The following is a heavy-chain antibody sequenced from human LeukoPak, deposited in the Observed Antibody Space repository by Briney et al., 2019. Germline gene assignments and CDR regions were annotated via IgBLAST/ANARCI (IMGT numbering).Heavy chain of an antibody. CDR3: ARGGAVVFSGSIKYYFDY. J-gene: IGHJ4*02. CDR2: TNNSEST. D-gene: IGHD3-22*01. CDR1: GGSMQSNI. V-gene: IGHV4-4*07. Sequence: PSKVPPLTLIAFGGSMQSNIWSWITQNAGKGVRRLGCTNNSESTNYNPSLKSRVTISVDKSKNQFSLKLSSVTAADTAVYYCARGGAVVFSGSIKYYFDYWGKGTLVTVCS.